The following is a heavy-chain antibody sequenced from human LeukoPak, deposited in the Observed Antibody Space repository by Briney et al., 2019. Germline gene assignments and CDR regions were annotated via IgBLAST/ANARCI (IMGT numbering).Heavy chain of an antibody. CDR3: ARHLPYDTSAYYLAPFDY. CDR2: MSYSGST. J-gene: IGHJ4*02. Sequence: SETLSLTCTVSGGSISGYSWSWIRQPPGKGLEWVGYMSYSGSTNHNPSLKSRLTTSVDTSKNQLSLKLRSVTAADTAFYYCARHLPYDTSAYYLAPFDYWGQGTLVTVSS. V-gene: IGHV4-59*08. D-gene: IGHD3-22*01. CDR1: GGSISGYS.